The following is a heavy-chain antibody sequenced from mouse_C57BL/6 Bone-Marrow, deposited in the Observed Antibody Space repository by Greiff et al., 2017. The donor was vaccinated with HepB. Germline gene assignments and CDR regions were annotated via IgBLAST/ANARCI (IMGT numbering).Heavy chain of an antibody. CDR3: ARPLYYYGRGMDY. CDR2: IFPGSGST. Sequence: VQRVESGPELVKPGASVKISCKASGYTFTDYYINWVKQRPGQGLEWIGWIFPGSGSTYYNEKFKGKATLTVDKSSSTAYMLLSSLTSEDSAVYFCARPLYYYGRGMDYWGQGTSVTVSS. J-gene: IGHJ4*01. D-gene: IGHD1-1*01. V-gene: IGHV1-75*01. CDR1: GYTFTDYY.